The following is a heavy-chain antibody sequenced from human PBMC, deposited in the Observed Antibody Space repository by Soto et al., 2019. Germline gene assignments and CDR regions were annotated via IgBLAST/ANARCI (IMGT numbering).Heavy chain of an antibody. J-gene: IGHJ4*02. Sequence: EVQLVESGGGLVKPGGSLRLSCEGSGFSFTYAWMTWVRQAPGKGLEWVGRIKSKAGGETRDYAAPVKGRFTISRDDSKNTVFLQMDSLNTEDTAVYYCAKVYTVDHPIFANWGQGTLVTVSS. D-gene: IGHD4-4*01. CDR3: AKVYTVDHPIFAN. CDR1: GFSFTYAW. V-gene: IGHV3-15*01. CDR2: IKSKAGGETR.